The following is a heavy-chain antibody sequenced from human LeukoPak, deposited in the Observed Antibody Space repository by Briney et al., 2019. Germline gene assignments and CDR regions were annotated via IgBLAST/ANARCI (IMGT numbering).Heavy chain of an antibody. Sequence: RGSLRLSCVASVFTFSFYSMNWVRPAPGEGVGWISYISTITTTIYYANSLKGRFTISRDNATKSLYLQMYSLRDEDTRVYISASWGEGALDNWGQGTLVTVSS. CDR1: VFTFSFYS. CDR2: ISTITTTI. J-gene: IGHJ4*02. V-gene: IGHV3-48*02. CDR3: ASWGEGALDN. D-gene: IGHD1-26*01.